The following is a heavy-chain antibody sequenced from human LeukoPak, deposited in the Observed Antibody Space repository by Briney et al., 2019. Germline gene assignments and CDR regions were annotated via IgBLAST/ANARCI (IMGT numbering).Heavy chain of an antibody. CDR1: GYTFTSYD. V-gene: IGHV1-8*01. Sequence: ASVKVSCKASGYTFTSYDINWVRQATGQGLEWMGWMNLNSGNTGSAQNFQGRVTMTRSTSISTAYMELSSLRSGDTAVYYCARDGGRYCSGGSCYSGGAGYYYGMDVWGQGTTVTVSS. J-gene: IGHJ6*02. CDR3: ARDGGRYCSGGSCYSGGAGYYYGMDV. CDR2: MNLNSGNT. D-gene: IGHD2-15*01.